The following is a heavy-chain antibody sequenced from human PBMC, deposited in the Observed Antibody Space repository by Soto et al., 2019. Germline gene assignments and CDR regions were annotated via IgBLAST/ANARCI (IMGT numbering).Heavy chain of an antibody. D-gene: IGHD4-17*01. CDR1: GFTFSSYG. CDR2: IWYDGSNK. J-gene: IGHJ4*02. V-gene: IGHV3-33*01. Sequence: QVQLVESGGGVVQPGRSLRLSCAASGFTFSSYGMHWVRQAPGKGLEWVAVIWYDGSNKYYADSVKGRFTISRDNSKNTLYLQMNSLRAEDTAVYYCARDSGDYLYSTPEWSLSPEYWGQGTLVTVSS. CDR3: ARDSGDYLYSTPEWSLSPEY.